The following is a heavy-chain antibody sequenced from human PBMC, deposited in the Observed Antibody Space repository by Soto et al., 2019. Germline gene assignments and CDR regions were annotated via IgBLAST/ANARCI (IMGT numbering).Heavy chain of an antibody. J-gene: IGHJ4*02. CDR1: GFTVSTNF. CDR3: ARGGTSGSFDY. CDR2: IYSGGTT. D-gene: IGHD2-8*01. V-gene: IGHV3-53*01. Sequence: EVLLVESGGGLIQPGGSLRLSCAASGFTVSTNFMVWVRQSPGKGLEWVSVIYSGGTTYYADFVKGRFTISRDNSKNTLDLEINSLKAEDTDVYYCARGGTSGSFDYWGQGTLVTVSS.